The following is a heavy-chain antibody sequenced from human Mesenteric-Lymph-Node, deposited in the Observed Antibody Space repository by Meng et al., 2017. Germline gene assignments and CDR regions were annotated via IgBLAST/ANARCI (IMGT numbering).Heavy chain of an antibody. J-gene: IGHJ4*02. Sequence: VQLLRSGAEVKKPGASVKFSCKASGYTFTSYAMHWVRPAPGQMLEWMGWINAGNGNTKYSQKFQGRVTITRDTSASTAYMELSSLRSEDTAVYYCAREQQLVRTFDYWGQGTLVTVSS. V-gene: IGHV1-3*01. CDR3: AREQQLVRTFDY. CDR2: INAGNGNT. CDR1: GYTFTSYA. D-gene: IGHD6-13*01.